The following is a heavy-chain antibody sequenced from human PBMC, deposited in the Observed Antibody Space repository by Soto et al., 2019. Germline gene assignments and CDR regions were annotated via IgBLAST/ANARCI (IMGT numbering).Heavy chain of an antibody. J-gene: IGHJ1*01. D-gene: IGHD3-16*01. CDR1: GFTFSSYR. CDR3: ARHGSERLGEVSTDF. V-gene: IGHV3-7*01. CDR2: IKEDGSEK. Sequence: DVQLVQSVGGLVQPGGSLRLSCAASGFTFSSYRMSWVRQAPGKGLEWVANIKEDGSEKNYVDSVKGRFTISRDNAKDSFYLHMTSLRVDDTAVYYCARHGSERLGEVSTDFWGQGSLVTVS.